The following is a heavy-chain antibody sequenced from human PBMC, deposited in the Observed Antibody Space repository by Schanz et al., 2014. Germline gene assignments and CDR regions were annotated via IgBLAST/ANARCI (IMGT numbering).Heavy chain of an antibody. CDR1: GFTFSSYA. CDR3: AKARRKSNCSGGRCFHYSYYGMDV. D-gene: IGHD2-15*01. CDR2: ISASGGST. V-gene: IGHV3-23*04. J-gene: IGHJ6*02. Sequence: QLVGSGGGLIQPGGSLRLSCTASGFTFSSYAMSWVRQAPGKGLEWVSTISASGGSTYYADSVKGRFTISRDNSKNIRYLQMNSLRAEDTAVYYCAKARRKSNCSGGRCFHYSYYGMDVWGQGTTVTVSS.